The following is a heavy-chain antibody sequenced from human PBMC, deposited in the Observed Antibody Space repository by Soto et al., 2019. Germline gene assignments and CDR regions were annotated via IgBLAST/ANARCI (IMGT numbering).Heavy chain of an antibody. V-gene: IGHV3-11*05. Sequence: QVQLVESGGGLVKPGGSLRLSCAASGFTFSDYYMSWIRQAPGKGLGWVSYISSSSSYTNYADSVKGRFTISRDNAKNSLYLQMNSLRAEDTAVYYCARVGGYCSSTSCLGYWGQGTLVTVSS. CDR2: ISSSSSYT. D-gene: IGHD2-2*01. CDR3: ARVGGYCSSTSCLGY. J-gene: IGHJ4*02. CDR1: GFTFSDYY.